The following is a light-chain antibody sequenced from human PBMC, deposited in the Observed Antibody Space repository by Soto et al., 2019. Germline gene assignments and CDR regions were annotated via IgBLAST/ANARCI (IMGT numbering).Light chain of an antibody. Sequence: DIQMTQSPSSLSASVGDRVTITCRASQSISSYLNWYQQKPGKAPKLLIYGASSLQSGVPSRFNGSGSGTDFTLTISSLQPEDSATYYCQQSSNTPLTFGGGTKVEIK. CDR1: QSISSY. J-gene: IGKJ4*01. CDR2: GAS. V-gene: IGKV1-39*01. CDR3: QQSSNTPLT.